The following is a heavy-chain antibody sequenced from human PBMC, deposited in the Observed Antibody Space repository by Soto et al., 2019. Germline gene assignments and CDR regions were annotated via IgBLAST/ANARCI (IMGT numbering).Heavy chain of an antibody. CDR2: INHSGST. J-gene: IGHJ4*02. CDR1: GGSFSGYY. D-gene: IGHD3-10*01. V-gene: IGHV4-34*01. Sequence: PSETLSLTCAVYGGSFSGYYWSWIRQPPGKGLEWIGEINHSGSTNYNPSLKSRVTISVDTSKNQFSLKLSSVTAADTAVYYCARRSGNGQGRRFYGSGSYYPYYFDYWGQGTLVTVSS. CDR3: ARRSGNGQGRRFYGSGSYYPYYFDY.